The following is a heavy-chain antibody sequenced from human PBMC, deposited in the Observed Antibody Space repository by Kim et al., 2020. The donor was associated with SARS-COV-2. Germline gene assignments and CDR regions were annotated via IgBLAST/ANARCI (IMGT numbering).Heavy chain of an antibody. D-gene: IGHD6-13*01. V-gene: IGHV3-30*07. J-gene: IGHJ5*02. Sequence: SVTGRFTISRDNSKNTLYLQMNSLRAEDTAVYYCARDLKFYGSSWDLFDPWGQGTLVTVSS. CDR3: ARDLKFYGSSWDLFDP.